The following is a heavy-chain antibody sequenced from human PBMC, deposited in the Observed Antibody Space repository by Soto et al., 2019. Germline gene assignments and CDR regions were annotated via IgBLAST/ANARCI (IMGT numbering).Heavy chain of an antibody. V-gene: IGHV1-18*01. J-gene: IGHJ6*03. D-gene: IGHD2-2*01. CDR2: ISAYNGNT. CDR3: ARLVVPAAMSLLGYYYYYMDV. Sequence: ASVKVSCKASGYTFTSYGISWVRQAPGQGLKWMGWISAYNGNTNYAQKLQGRVTMTTDTSTSTAYMELRSLRSDDTAVYYCARLVVPAAMSLLGYYYYYMDVWGKGTTVTVSS. CDR1: GYTFTSYG.